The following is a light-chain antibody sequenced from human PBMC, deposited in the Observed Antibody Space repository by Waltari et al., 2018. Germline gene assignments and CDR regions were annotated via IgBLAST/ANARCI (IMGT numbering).Light chain of an antibody. CDR3: MPGTRWPPYT. Sequence: DVVMTQSPLSLPVTPGQPASISSRSSQSLVYRDGDTYLNWFHQRPGQSPRRLIYKVSNRDSGVPDRFNGSGSGTDFTLRISRVAYEDVGVYCCMPGTRWPPYTFGQGTKLEIK. CDR2: KVS. J-gene: IGKJ2*01. CDR1: QSLVYRDGDTY. V-gene: IGKV2-30*01.